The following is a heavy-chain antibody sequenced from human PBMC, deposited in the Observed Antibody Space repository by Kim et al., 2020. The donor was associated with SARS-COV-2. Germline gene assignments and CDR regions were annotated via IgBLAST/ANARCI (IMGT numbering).Heavy chain of an antibody. D-gene: IGHD3-3*01. CDR3: ARGRAGVVPSPVLGLGPYYEYYALDV. CDR2: ITHSGAT. Sequence: SETLSLTCDVYVGSFSGYHWTWIRQSPGKGLEWIGEITHSGATNYNPSLKSRVAISVDTSKNQFSLKVKSVTAADTAVYFCARGRAGVVPSPVLGLGPYYEYYALDVWGQGTTVSVSS. J-gene: IGHJ6*02. CDR1: VGSFSGYH. V-gene: IGHV4-34*01.